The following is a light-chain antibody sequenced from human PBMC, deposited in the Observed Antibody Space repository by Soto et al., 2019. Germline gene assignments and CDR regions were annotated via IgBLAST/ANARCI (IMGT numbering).Light chain of an antibody. CDR1: SSDVGGYDY. V-gene: IGLV2-23*02. Sequence: QSALTQPASVSVSPGQSITISCTGTSSDVGGYDYVSWYQHHPGEAPKLMIFEVSHRPSGVSNRFSASKSGSTASLTISGLQAEDEADYYCCSYAGGSTYVFGTGTQLTVL. CDR3: CSYAGGSTYV. CDR2: EVS. J-gene: IGLJ1*01.